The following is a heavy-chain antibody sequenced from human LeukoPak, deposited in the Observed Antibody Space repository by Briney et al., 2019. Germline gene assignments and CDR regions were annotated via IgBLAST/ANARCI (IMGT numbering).Heavy chain of an antibody. D-gene: IGHD3-10*01. CDR3: ARDSGYYFDY. Sequence: GGSLRLSCTASGFTFSDYWMTWVRQAPGKGLEWVANIKKDGTETYYVDSVKGRFTVSRENAKNSLYLQMNSLRAEDTAVYYCARDSGYYFDYWGQGTLVTVSS. CDR2: IKKDGTET. V-gene: IGHV3-7*01. J-gene: IGHJ4*02. CDR1: GFTFSDYW.